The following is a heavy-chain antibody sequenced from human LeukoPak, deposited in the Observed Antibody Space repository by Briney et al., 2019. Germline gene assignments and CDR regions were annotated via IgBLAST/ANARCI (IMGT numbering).Heavy chain of an antibody. D-gene: IGHD2-15*01. CDR3: AFPFATPRGGYYYYYMDV. CDR2: ISSSSTI. J-gene: IGHJ6*03. CDR1: GFTFSSYS. Sequence: GGSLRLSCAASGFTFSSYSMNWVRQAPGKGLEWVSYISSSSTIYYADSVKGRFTISRDNAKNSLYLQMNSLRAEDTAVYYCAFPFATPRGGYYYYYMDVWGKGTTVTVSS. V-gene: IGHV3-48*04.